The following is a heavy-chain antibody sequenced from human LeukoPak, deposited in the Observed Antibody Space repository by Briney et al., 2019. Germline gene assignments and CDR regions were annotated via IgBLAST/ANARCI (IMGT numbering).Heavy chain of an antibody. CDR3: ARDGGTARIPFDY. CDR1: RFTFSNYA. J-gene: IGHJ4*02. V-gene: IGHV3-23*01. Sequence: GGSLRLSCAASRFTFSNYAMSWVRQAPEKGLEWVSSISGIGASTYYADSVKGRFTVSRDNSKNTLSLQMNSLRAEDTAVYYCARDGGTARIPFDYWGQGTLVTVSS. D-gene: IGHD6-6*01. CDR2: ISGIGAST.